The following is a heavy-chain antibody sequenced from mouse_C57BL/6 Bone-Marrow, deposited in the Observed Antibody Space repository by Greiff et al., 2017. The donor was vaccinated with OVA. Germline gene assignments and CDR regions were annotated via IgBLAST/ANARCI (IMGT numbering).Heavy chain of an antibody. CDR2: INPSSGYT. Sequence: VQLKQSGAELVKPGASVKLSCKASGYTFTSYWMHWVKQRPGKGLEWIGYINPSSGYTKYNQKFKEKATLTADKSTSTSYMPLSSLTYDDSSVYDCASFLLLHDFGGQGTALTVSS. V-gene: IGHV1-7*01. CDR3: ASFLLLHDF. D-gene: IGHD1-1*01. J-gene: IGHJ2*01. CDR1: GYTFTSYW.